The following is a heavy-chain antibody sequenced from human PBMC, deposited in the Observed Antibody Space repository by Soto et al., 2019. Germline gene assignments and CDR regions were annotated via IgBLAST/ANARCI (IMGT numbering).Heavy chain of an antibody. V-gene: IGHV3-15*01. CDR2: IKNKGDGGTA. J-gene: IGHJ4*02. Sequence: EVQLVESGGGLVKPGGSLRLSCAGSGFLFPNAWMRWFRQAPGKGLEWVGHIKNKGDGGTADHAAAVKGRFVISRDDSERMVFLQMNSLKVEDTAVYYCATMGLYCSGGSCYSDNWGQGALVTVSS. CDR3: ATMGLYCSGGSCYSDN. CDR1: GFLFPNAW. D-gene: IGHD2-15*01.